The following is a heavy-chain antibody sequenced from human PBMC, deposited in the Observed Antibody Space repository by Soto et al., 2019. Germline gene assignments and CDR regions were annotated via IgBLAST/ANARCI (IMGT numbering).Heavy chain of an antibody. D-gene: IGHD6-13*01. Sequence: PGGSLRLSCAASGFTFSSYGMHWVRQAPGKGLEWVAVISYDGSNKYYADSVKGRFTISRDNSKNTLYLQMNSLRAEDTAVYYCAKGIAEGGPSPYYYYGMDVWGQGTTVTVSS. J-gene: IGHJ6*02. V-gene: IGHV3-30*18. CDR2: ISYDGSNK. CDR3: AKGIAEGGPSPYYYYGMDV. CDR1: GFTFSSYG.